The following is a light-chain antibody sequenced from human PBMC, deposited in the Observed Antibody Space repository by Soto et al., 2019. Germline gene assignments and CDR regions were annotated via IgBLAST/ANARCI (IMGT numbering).Light chain of an antibody. CDR1: SSDVGGYNY. CDR2: DVS. J-gene: IGLJ2*01. V-gene: IGLV2-14*01. CDR3: RSYTSSIPLEV. Sequence: QSALTQPASVSGSPGQSITISCTGTSSDVGGYNYVSWYQQHPGKAPKLMIYDVSNRPSGVSNRFSGSKSGNTASLTISGLQAEDEADYYFRSYTSSIPLEVFGGGTKLTVL.